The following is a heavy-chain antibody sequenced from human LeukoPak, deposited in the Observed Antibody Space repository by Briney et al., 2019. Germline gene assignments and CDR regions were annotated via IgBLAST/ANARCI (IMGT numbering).Heavy chain of an antibody. J-gene: IGHJ4*02. CDR3: AKPLWFGELTTSFDY. D-gene: IGHD3-10*01. CDR1: GFTFSSYG. V-gene: IGHV3-30*02. CDR2: IRYDGSNK. Sequence: GGSLRLSCAASGFTFSSYGMHWVRQAPGTGLEWVAFIRYDGSNKYYADSVKGRFTISRDNSKNTLYLQMNSLRAEDTAVYYCAKPLWFGELTTSFDYWGQGTLVTVSS.